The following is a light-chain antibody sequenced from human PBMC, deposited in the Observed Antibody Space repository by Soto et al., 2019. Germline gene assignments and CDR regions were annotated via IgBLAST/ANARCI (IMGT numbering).Light chain of an antibody. J-gene: IGKJ1*01. V-gene: IGKV1-5*01. Sequence: IQMPQSPSTLSASVGDRVTITCRASQSISSWLAWYQQKPGKAPKLLIYDASSLESGVPSRFSGSGSGTEFTLTISSLQPDDFATYYCQQYNSYSWTCGQGTKWIS. CDR2: DAS. CDR3: QQYNSYSWT. CDR1: QSISSW.